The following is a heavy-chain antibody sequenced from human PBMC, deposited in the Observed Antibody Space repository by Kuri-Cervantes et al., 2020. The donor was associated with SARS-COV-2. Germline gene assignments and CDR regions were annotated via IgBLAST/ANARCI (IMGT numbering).Heavy chain of an antibody. CDR1: GFTFTSYA. Sequence: GGSLRLSCAVSGFTFTSYAMHWVRQAPGKGLEWVALISYDGSNKFYADSVKGRFTISRDNSKNTLYLQMNSLRAEDTAVYYCAREGPYDYSNYDYWGQGTLVTVSS. CDR2: ISYDGSNK. V-gene: IGHV3-30*03. D-gene: IGHD4-11*01. CDR3: AREGPYDYSNYDY. J-gene: IGHJ4*02.